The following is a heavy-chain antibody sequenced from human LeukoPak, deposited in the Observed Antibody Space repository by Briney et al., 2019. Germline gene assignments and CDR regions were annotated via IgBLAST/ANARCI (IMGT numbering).Heavy chain of an antibody. CDR2: IRHDGSNK. Sequence: PGGSLRLSCAASGFTFSSYGMHWVRQASGKGLEWVAFIRHDGSNKNYADSVKGRFTISRDNAKNSVYLQMNNLRAADTALYYCTRDPAYYLRYGYFDYWGQGILVTVSS. J-gene: IGHJ4*02. V-gene: IGHV3-30*02. CDR1: GFTFSSYG. D-gene: IGHD1-26*01. CDR3: TRDPAYYLRYGYFDY.